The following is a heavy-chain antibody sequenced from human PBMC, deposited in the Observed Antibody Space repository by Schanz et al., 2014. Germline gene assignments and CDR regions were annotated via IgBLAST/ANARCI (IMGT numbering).Heavy chain of an antibody. D-gene: IGHD3-3*01. J-gene: IGHJ4*02. CDR1: GFNFSDYA. CDR3: VRDSFFAFDY. Sequence: EVQLLESGGGLVPPGGSLRLSCAASGFNFSDYAMCWVRQAPGKGLEWVSAISGGGGTTYYTDSVKGRFTISRDNSKSTLYLQMNSLRAEDTAVYYCVRDSFFAFDYWGQGTLXTVSS. CDR2: ISGGGGTT. V-gene: IGHV3-23*01.